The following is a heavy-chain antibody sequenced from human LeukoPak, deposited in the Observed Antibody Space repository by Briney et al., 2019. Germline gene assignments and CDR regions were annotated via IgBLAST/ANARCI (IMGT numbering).Heavy chain of an antibody. D-gene: IGHD2-15*01. J-gene: IGHJ4*02. CDR2: ISSSSSTI. CDR1: GFTFSSYS. V-gene: IGHV3-48*01. CDR3: ATGLKDCSGGSCYFGHNEDH. Sequence: PGGSLRLSCAASGFTFSSYSMNWVRQAPGKGLEWVSYISSSSSTIYYADSVKGRFTISRDNAKNSLYLQMNSLRAEDTAVYYCATGLKDCSGGSCYFGHNEDHWGQGTLATVSS.